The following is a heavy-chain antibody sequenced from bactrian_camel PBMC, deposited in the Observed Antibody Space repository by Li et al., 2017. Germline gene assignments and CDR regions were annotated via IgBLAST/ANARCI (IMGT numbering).Heavy chain of an antibody. D-gene: IGHD3*01. CDR2: IDSDGST. Sequence: QLVESGGGSVQTGGSLRLSCTASPSIHDVNVMGWFRQAPGKEREGVAAIDSDGSTTYSDSVKGRFTISRDNAKKQLYLQMSSLRPEDTAMYYCAADSDQLLLSARWYNWWGQGTQVTVS. V-gene: IGHV3S53*01. CDR1: PSIHDVNV. J-gene: IGHJ4*01. CDR3: AADSDQLLLSARWYNW.